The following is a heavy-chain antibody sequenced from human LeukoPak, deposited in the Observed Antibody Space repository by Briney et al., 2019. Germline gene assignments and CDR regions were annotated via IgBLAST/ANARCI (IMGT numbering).Heavy chain of an antibody. D-gene: IGHD2-2*01. CDR2: MNPNSGNT. CDR1: GYTFTSYD. CDR3: ARAIRRIVVVPATHYYMDV. Sequence: ASVKVSCKASGYTFTSYDINWVRQATGQGLEWMGWMNPNSGNTGYAQKFQGRVTITRNTSISTAYMELSSLRSEDTAVYYCARAIRRIVVVPATHYYMDVWGKGTTVTVSS. J-gene: IGHJ6*03. V-gene: IGHV1-8*03.